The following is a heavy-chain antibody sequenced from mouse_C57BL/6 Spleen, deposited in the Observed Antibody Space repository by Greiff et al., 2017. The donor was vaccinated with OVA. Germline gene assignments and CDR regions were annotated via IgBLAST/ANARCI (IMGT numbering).Heavy chain of an antibody. CDR3: AKSNYYFDY. CDR1: GFTFSDYG. V-gene: IGHV5-17*01. CDR2: ISSGSSTI. J-gene: IGHJ2*01. D-gene: IGHD4-1*01. Sequence: EVQRVESGGGLVKPGGSLTLSCAASGFTFSDYGMHWVRQAPEKGLEWVAYISSGSSTIYYADTVKGRFTISSDNAKNTLFLQMTSLRSENTTMYYYAKSNYYFDYWGQGTTLTVSA.